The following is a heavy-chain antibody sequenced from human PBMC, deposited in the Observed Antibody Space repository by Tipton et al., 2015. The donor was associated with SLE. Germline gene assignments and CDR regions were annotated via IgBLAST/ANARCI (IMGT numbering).Heavy chain of an antibody. J-gene: IGHJ4*02. D-gene: IGHD2-2*03. CDR2: IYTIGST. CDR1: GGSIRSSY. Sequence: TLSLTCTVSGGSIRSSYWRWIRQPAGKGLEWIWLIYTIGSTTYNPSPQSRGTMSVDTSKNQISLKLSSVTAADTAVYYCARDWGGYCSSTSCLGGFDYWGQGTLVTVSS. V-gene: IGHV4-4*07. CDR3: ARDWGGYCSSTSCLGGFDY.